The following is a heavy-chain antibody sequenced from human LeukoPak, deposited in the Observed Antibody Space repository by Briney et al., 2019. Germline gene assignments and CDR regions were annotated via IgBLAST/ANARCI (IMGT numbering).Heavy chain of an antibody. CDR1: GGSFSGYY. J-gene: IGHJ5*02. Sequence: SETLSLTCAVYGGSFSGYYWSWIRQPPGKGLEWIGEINHSGSTNYNPSLKSRVTISVDTSKNQFSLKLSSVTAADTAVYYCARYCGIAVAGTKSGPDNWFDPWGQGTLVTVSS. CDR2: INHSGST. D-gene: IGHD6-19*01. CDR3: ARYCGIAVAGTKSGPDNWFDP. V-gene: IGHV4-34*01.